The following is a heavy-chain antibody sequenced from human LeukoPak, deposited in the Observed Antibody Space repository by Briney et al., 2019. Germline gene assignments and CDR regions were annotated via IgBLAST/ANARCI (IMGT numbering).Heavy chain of an antibody. CDR1: GFTFSNYW. V-gene: IGHV3-7*01. J-gene: IGHJ4*02. Sequence: GGSLRLSCAASGFTFSNYWMTWVRQAPGKRLEWVANIKQDGSEKHYGDSVRGRFTISRDNAKNSLSLDMNSLRADDTAVYYCARERSSGWNDCWGQGTLVTVSS. D-gene: IGHD6-19*01. CDR3: ARERSSGWNDC. CDR2: IKQDGSEK.